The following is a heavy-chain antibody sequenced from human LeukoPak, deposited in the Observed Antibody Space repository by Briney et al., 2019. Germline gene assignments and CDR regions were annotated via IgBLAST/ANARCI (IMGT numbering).Heavy chain of an antibody. J-gene: IGHJ4*02. V-gene: IGHV4-59*08. CDR3: ARHGTIFGVVIPEYYFDY. Sequence: SETLSLTCTVSGGSISSYYWSWLRQPPGKGLEWIGYIYYSGSTNYNPSLKSRVTISVDTSKNQFSLKLSSVTAADTAVYYCARHGTIFGVVIPEYYFDYWGQGALVTVSS. CDR2: IYYSGST. D-gene: IGHD3-3*01. CDR1: GGSISSYY.